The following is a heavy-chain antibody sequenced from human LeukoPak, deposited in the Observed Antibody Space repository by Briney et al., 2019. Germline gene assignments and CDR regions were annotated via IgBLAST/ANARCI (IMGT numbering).Heavy chain of an antibody. V-gene: IGHV3-64D*09. CDR3: VKDLYSYSFDY. CDR2: ISSYGGST. D-gene: IGHD2-8*01. Sequence: GGSLRLSCSASGFTFRNNGMHWVRQAPGKGLEYVSTISSYGGSTYYADLVKGRFTISRDNSKNTLYLQMSSLRAEDTAVYYCVKDLYSYSFDYWGQGTLVTVSS. J-gene: IGHJ4*02. CDR1: GFTFRNNG.